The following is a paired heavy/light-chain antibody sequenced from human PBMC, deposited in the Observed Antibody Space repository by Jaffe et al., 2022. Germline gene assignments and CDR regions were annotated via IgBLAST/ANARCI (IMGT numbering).Light chain of an antibody. V-gene: IGKV3-20*01. CDR3: QHYGSSPPLYT. J-gene: IGKJ2*01. Sequence: EIVLTQSPGTLSLSPGERATLSCRASQSVIFTGLAWYQQKPGQAPRLLIHRTSDRAPGIPDRFSGSGSGTDFTLTISRLEPEDFAVYYCQHYGSSPPLYTFGQGTKLEIK. CDR1: QSVIFTG. CDR2: RTS.
Heavy chain of an antibody. D-gene: IGHD3-9*01. CDR1: RGSINNGDW. CDR3: ARNGAQCLDI. CDR2: IHRGGNT. V-gene: IGHV4-4*02. Sequence: QVQLQESGPGLVQPSETLSLTCAVSRGSINNGDWWSWIRQPPGKGLEWIGEIHRGGNTNYSPSLKSRVTISVDKSKNQFSLNLNSVTAADTAVYYCARNGAQCLDIWGQGTLVTVSS. J-gene: IGHJ4*02.